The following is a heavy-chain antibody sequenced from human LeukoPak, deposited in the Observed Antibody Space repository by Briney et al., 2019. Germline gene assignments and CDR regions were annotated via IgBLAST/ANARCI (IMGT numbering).Heavy chain of an antibody. J-gene: IGHJ6*02. D-gene: IGHD7-27*01. V-gene: IGHV3-11*01. CDR2: TSSSGSTI. Sequence: GGSLRLSCAASGFTFSDYYMSWIRQAPGKGLEWVSYTSSSGSTIYYADSVKGRFTISRDNAKNSLYLQMNSLRAEDTAVYYCARDHWGSARGEYYYGMDVWGQGTTVTVSS. CDR3: ARDHWGSARGEYYYGMDV. CDR1: GFTFSDYY.